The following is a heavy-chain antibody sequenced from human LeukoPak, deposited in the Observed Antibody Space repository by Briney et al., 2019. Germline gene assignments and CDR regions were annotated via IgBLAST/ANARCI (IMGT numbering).Heavy chain of an antibody. Sequence: SETLSLTCAVYGGSFSGYYWSWIRQPPGKGLEWIGEINHSGSTNYNPSLKSRVTISVDTSKNQFPLKLSSVTAADTAVYYCTRAASSGPLFTYHMDVWGKGTTVTVSS. CDR1: GGSFSGYY. J-gene: IGHJ6*03. CDR3: TRAASSGPLFTYHMDV. CDR2: INHSGST. D-gene: IGHD3-22*01. V-gene: IGHV4-34*01.